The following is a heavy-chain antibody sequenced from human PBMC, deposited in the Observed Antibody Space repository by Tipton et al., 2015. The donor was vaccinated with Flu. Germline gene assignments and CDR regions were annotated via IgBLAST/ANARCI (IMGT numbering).Heavy chain of an antibody. V-gene: IGHV1-69*18. Sequence: QVQLVQSGAEVKKPGSSVKVSCKASGGTFSSYAIGWVRQAPGQGLEWMGRIIPIFGTANYAQKFQGRVTITADESTSTAYMELSSLRSEDTAVYYCARWPDIVVVPAAMGWFDPWGQGTLVTVSS. J-gene: IGHJ5*02. CDR3: ARWPDIVVVPAAMGWFDP. CDR2: IIPIFGTA. CDR1: GGTFSSYA. D-gene: IGHD2-2*01.